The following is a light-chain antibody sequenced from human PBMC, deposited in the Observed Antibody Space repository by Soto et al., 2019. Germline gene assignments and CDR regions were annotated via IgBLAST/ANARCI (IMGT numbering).Light chain of an antibody. Sequence: QSALTQPASVSGSPGQSITITCTGTTTPIGTYNYVSWYLQDPGKAPKLIIYDVSYRPSGVSNRFSGSKSGNTASLTISALQAEDEVDYYCSSYTSSSTYVFGTGTKLTVL. CDR1: TTPIGTYNY. CDR3: SSYTSSSTYV. V-gene: IGLV2-14*01. J-gene: IGLJ1*01. CDR2: DVS.